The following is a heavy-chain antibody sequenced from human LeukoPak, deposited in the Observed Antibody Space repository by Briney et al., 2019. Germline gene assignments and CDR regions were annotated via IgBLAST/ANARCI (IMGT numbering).Heavy chain of an antibody. CDR1: GFNFDDYA. V-gene: IGHV3-48*01. CDR3: ARGAYYYED. CDR2: ISSSSSTI. Sequence: GRSLRLSCAASGFNFDDYAMHWVRQAPGKGLEWVSYISSSSSTIYYADSVKGRFTISRDNAKNSLYLQMNSLRAEDTAVYYCARGAYYYEDWGQGTLVTVSS. D-gene: IGHD3-22*01. J-gene: IGHJ4*02.